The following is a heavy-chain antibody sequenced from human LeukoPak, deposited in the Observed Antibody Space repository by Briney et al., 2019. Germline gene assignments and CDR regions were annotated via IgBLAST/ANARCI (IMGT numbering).Heavy chain of an antibody. J-gene: IGHJ4*02. CDR2: ISYDGSNK. CDR1: GFTFSDYA. V-gene: IGHV3-30-3*01. Sequence: PGGSLRLSCAASGFTFSDYAMHWVRQAPGKGLEWVAVISYDGSNKYYADSVKGRFTISRDNSKNTLYLQMNSLRAEDTAVYYCARDPDYWGQGTLVTVSS. CDR3: ARDPDY.